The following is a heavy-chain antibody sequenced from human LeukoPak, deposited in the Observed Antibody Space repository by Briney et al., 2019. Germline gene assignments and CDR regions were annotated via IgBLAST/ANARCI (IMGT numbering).Heavy chain of an antibody. CDR2: INWNGGST. Sequence: GGSLRLSCATSGFTFDDYGMSWVRQAPGKGLEWVSGINWNGGSTGYADSVKGRFTISRDNGKNSLYLQMNSPRAEDTAFYYCARGTLYTAAGAPLDTWGQGTLATVSS. D-gene: IGHD6-13*01. J-gene: IGHJ5*02. V-gene: IGHV3-20*04. CDR3: ARGTLYTAAGAPLDT. CDR1: GFTFDDYG.